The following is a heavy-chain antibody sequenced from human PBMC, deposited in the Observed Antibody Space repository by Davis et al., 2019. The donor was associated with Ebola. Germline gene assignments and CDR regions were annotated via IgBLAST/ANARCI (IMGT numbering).Heavy chain of an antibody. J-gene: IGHJ6*04. V-gene: IGHV4-61*01. CDR2: IYYSGSP. CDR3: ARGVTDILTGFVDV. Sequence: MPSETLSLTCTVSGGSISSSSYYWSWIRQPPVHRLEWIGYIYYSGSPNYHPSLKSRVTISVDTSKNQFSLKLSSVTAADTAVYYCARGVTDILTGFVDVWGKGTTVTVSS. D-gene: IGHD3-9*01. CDR1: GGSISSSSYY.